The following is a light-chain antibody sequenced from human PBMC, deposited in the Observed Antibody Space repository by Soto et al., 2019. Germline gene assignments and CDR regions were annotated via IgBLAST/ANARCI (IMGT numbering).Light chain of an antibody. J-gene: IGKJ1*01. CDR3: QQYITYSRT. CDR2: DAS. V-gene: IGKV1-5*01. Sequence: DIKMTQSPPTLSASVGDRVTITCRASQTIVTWLAWYQQKPGKAPKLLIYDASTLEGGVPSRFSGSGSGTDFTLTISSLQPADFATYYCQQYITYSRTFGQGIKVDI. CDR1: QTIVTW.